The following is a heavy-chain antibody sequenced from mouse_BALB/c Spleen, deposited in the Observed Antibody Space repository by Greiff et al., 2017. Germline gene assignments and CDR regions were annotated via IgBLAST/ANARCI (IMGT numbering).Heavy chain of an antibody. V-gene: IGHV1S81*02. D-gene: IGHD1-1*01. J-gene: IGHJ4*01. CDR2: INPSNGGT. CDR1: GYTFTSYY. CDR3: ARGGYYGSSFAMDY. Sequence: QVQLQQSGAELVKPGASVKLSCKASGYTFTSYYMYWVKQRPGQGLEWIGEINPSNGGTNFNEKFKSKATLTVDKSSSTAYMQLSSLTSEDSAVYYCARGGYYGSSFAMDYWGQGTSVTVSS.